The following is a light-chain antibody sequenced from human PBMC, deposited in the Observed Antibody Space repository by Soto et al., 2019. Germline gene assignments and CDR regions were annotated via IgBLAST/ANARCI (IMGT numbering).Light chain of an antibody. J-gene: IGLJ2*01. CDR1: SSDVGRYNL. V-gene: IGLV2-23*01. CDR2: EGS. Sequence: QSALTQPASVSGSPGQSITISCTGTSSDVGRYNLVSWYQKHPGKAPKLMIYEGSKRPSGVSNRFSGSKSGNTASLTISGLQAEDEADYYCCSYAGSSILVFGGGTKLTVL. CDR3: CSYAGSSILV.